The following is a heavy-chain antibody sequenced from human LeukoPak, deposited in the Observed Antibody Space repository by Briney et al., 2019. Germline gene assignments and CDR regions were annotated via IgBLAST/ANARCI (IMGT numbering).Heavy chain of an antibody. V-gene: IGHV3-23*01. Sequence: GGSLRLSCAASRFTFSIYGMSWVRQAPGKGLEWVSGISGSGGNTYYADSVKGRFTISRDNSKNTLYLQMNSLRAEDTALYYCAKLTAQAGGTGYFEYWGQGTLVTVSS. CDR3: AKLTAQAGGTGYFEY. CDR2: ISGSGGNT. CDR1: RFTFSIYG. D-gene: IGHD6-13*01. J-gene: IGHJ4*02.